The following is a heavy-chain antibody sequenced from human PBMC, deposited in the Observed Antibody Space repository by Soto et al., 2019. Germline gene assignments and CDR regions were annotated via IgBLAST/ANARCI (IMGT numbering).Heavy chain of an antibody. CDR3: ATWGGAITIFGVVIDGMDV. Sequence: QVQLVQSGAEVKKPGASVKVSCKASGYTFTSYGISWVRQAPGQGLEWMGWISAYNGNTNYAQKLQGRVTMTTDTSTITAYMELRSLRSDDTAVYYCATWGGAITIFGVVIDGMDVWGQGTTVTVSS. V-gene: IGHV1-18*01. CDR1: GYTFTSYG. CDR2: ISAYNGNT. J-gene: IGHJ6*02. D-gene: IGHD3-3*01.